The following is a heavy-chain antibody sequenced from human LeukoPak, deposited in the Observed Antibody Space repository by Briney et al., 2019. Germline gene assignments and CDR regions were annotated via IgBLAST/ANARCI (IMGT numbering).Heavy chain of an antibody. J-gene: IGHJ4*02. CDR3: ANGRGIFGVVHFDY. CDR2: INHSGST. CDR1: GGSFSGYY. Sequence: SETLSLTCAVYGGSFSGYYWNWIRQPPGKGLEWIGEINHSGSTNYNPSLKSRVTISVDTSKNQFSLKLSSVTAADTAVYYCANGRGIFGVVHFDYWGQGTPVTVSS. D-gene: IGHD3-3*01. V-gene: IGHV4-34*01.